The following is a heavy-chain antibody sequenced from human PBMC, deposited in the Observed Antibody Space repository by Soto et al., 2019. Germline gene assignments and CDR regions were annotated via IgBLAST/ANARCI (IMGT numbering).Heavy chain of an antibody. J-gene: IGHJ4*02. V-gene: IGHV1-18*01. CDR1: GYTFTSYG. CDR3: ARVREGGSGYDLPPADFDY. CDR2: ISAYNGNT. D-gene: IGHD5-12*01. Sequence: ASVKVSCKASGYTFTSYGISWVRQAPGQGLEWMGWISAYNGNTNYAQKLQGRVTMTTDTSTSTAYMELRSLRSDDTAVYYCARVREGGSGYDLPPADFDYWGQGTLVTVSS.